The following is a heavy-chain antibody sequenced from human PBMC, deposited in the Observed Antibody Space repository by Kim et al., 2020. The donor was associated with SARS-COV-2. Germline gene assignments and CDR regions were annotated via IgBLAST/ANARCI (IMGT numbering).Heavy chain of an antibody. CDR3: AGQVSDY. CDR2: ISYDGSNK. V-gene: IGHV3-30*04. Sequence: GGSLRLSCAASGFTFSSYAMHWVRQAPGKGLEWVAVISYDGSNKYYADSVKGRFTISRDNSKNTLYLQMNSLRAEDTAVYYCAGQVSDYWGQGTLVTVSS. CDR1: GFTFSSYA. J-gene: IGHJ4*02.